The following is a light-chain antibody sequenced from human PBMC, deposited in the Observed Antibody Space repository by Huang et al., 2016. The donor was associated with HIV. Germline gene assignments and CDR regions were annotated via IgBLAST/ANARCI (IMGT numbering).Light chain of an antibody. CDR2: DAS. V-gene: IGKV1-39*01. CDR1: QSITTS. CDR3: QQSYRTPDT. Sequence: DIQMTQSPSSLSASVGDRVTITCRASQSITTSLNWYQQRPGKAPKLLIYDASTLQSVVPSRFRGSGSGTDVTLTISSLQPEDFATYHCQQSYRTPDTFGQGTKVEIK. J-gene: IGKJ1*01.